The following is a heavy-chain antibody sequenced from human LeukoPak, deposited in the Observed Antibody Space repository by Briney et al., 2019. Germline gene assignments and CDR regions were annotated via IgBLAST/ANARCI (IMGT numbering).Heavy chain of an antibody. CDR1: GFTFNSYW. CDR3: AELGITMIGGV. D-gene: IGHD3-10*02. Sequence: GGSLRLSCAASGFTFNSYWMHWVRQVPGKGLVWVSRINSDGSRTNYVDSAKGRFTISRDNAKNTLFLQMNSLRAEDTAVYYCAELGITMIGGVWGKGTTVTISS. CDR2: INSDGSRT. J-gene: IGHJ6*04. V-gene: IGHV3-74*01.